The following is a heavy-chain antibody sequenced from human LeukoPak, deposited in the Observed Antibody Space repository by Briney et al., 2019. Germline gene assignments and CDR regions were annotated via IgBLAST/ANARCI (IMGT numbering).Heavy chain of an antibody. CDR2: IRYDGSDK. J-gene: IGHJ4*02. CDR3: AKARVVVAATTYCIDY. Sequence: PGGSLRLSCAASGFTFSTYGMYWVRQAPGKGLEWVAFIRYDGSDKYYGDSVKGRFTISRDNSKDTPYLQMDSLRAEDTAVYYCAKARVVVAATTYCIDYWGQGALVTVSS. CDR1: GFTFSTYG. D-gene: IGHD2-15*01. V-gene: IGHV3-30*02.